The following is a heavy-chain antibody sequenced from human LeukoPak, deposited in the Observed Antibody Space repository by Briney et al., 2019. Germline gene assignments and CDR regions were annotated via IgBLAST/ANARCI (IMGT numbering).Heavy chain of an antibody. Sequence: GSLRLSFAASGFTFGSYWMHWVRQAPGKGLVWVSRINNDGSITSYADSVKGRFTSSRDNAKHTLYLQMNSLRAEDTAVYYCARSYYYGSGSYACDIWGQGTMVTVSS. CDR2: INNDGSIT. J-gene: IGHJ3*02. CDR3: ARSYYYGSGSYACDI. CDR1: GFTFGSYW. D-gene: IGHD3-10*01. V-gene: IGHV3-74*01.